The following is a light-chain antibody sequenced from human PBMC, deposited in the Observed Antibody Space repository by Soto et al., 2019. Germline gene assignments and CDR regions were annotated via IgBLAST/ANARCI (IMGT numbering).Light chain of an antibody. CDR2: END. Sequence: QAVVTQPPSVSAAPGQKVSISCSGSTSNIASNYVSWFRQVPGTAPQIVIYENDKRPPGIPERFSASRSGTSATLDISGLQAGDEAHYYCGTWDSSLSTGVFGGGTKLTVL. CDR1: TSNIASNY. V-gene: IGLV1-51*02. J-gene: IGLJ3*02. CDR3: GTWDSSLSTGV.